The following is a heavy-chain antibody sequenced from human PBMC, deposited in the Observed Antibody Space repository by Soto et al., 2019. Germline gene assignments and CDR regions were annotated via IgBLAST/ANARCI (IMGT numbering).Heavy chain of an antibody. Sequence: PSETLSLTCSASGGSITSSSHFWGWVRQPPGKGLEWIGTIYFTGNTYYTPSLKSRPTMSIDTSKNEFSLRLNSVTAADTAVYYCAGQTFTIAAASYGRSNWFDPWGPGTLVTVSS. CDR1: GGSITSSSHF. CDR2: IYFTGNT. D-gene: IGHD6-25*01. CDR3: AGQTFTIAAASYGRSNWFDP. V-gene: IGHV4-39*01. J-gene: IGHJ5*02.